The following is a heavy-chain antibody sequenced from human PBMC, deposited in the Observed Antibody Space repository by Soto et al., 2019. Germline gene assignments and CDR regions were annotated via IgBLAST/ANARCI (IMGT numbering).Heavy chain of an antibody. CDR2: IWYDGSNK. D-gene: IGHD2-8*01. V-gene: IGHV3-33*01. J-gene: IGHJ6*03. CDR1: GFTFSSYG. Sequence: QVQLVESGGGVVQPGRSLRLSCAASGFTFSSYGMHWVRQAPGKGLEWVAVIWYDGSNKYYADSVKGRFTISRDNSKNTLYLQMISMRAEDTAVYYCARAYCTNGVCYPRGDYYYYMDVWGKGTTVTVSS. CDR3: ARAYCTNGVCYPRGDYYYYMDV.